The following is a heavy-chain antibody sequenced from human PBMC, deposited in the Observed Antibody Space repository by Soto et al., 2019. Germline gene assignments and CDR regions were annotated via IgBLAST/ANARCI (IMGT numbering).Heavy chain of an antibody. CDR3: AREKFSNYFDP. J-gene: IGHJ5*02. V-gene: IGHV1-69*01. Sequence: QVHLVQSGAEVKKPGSSVKVSCKTSGGIFNSYGLSWVRQAPGQGPEWMGQIIPIFGTARYAQKFQGRVTITADDSTSTAYMELRGLRSDDTAMYYCAREKFSNYFDPWGQGTLVTVYS. D-gene: IGHD2-8*01. CDR2: IIPIFGTA. CDR1: GGIFNSYG.